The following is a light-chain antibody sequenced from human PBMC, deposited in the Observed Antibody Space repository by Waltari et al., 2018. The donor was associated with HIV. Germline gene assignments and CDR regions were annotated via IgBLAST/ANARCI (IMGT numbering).Light chain of an antibody. V-gene: IGLV2-14*03. CDR2: DVS. CDR3: SSYTSSSTVV. J-gene: IGLJ2*01. CDR1: SSDVGGYNY. Sequence: QSALPQPASVSGSTGQSITISCTGTSSDVGGYNYVSWYQQHPGKAPKLMIYDVSNRPSGVSNRFSGSKSGNTASLTISGLQAEDEADYYCSSYTSSSTVVFGGGTKLTVL.